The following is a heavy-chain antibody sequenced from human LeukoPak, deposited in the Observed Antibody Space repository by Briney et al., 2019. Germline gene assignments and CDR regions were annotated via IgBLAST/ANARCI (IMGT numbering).Heavy chain of an antibody. J-gene: IGHJ4*02. CDR3: ARAARIFPLDY. V-gene: IGHV3-48*03. D-gene: IGHD2-21*01. CDR1: GFTFSSYE. CDR2: ISSSGSTI. Sequence: GGSLRLSCAASGFTFSSYEMNWVRQAPGKGLEWVSYISSSGSTIYYADSVKGRFTISRDNAKNSLYLQMNSLRAEDTAVYYCARAARIFPLDYWGQGTLVTASS.